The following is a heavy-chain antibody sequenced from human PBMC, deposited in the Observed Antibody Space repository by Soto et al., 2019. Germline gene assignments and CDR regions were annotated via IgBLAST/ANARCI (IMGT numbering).Heavy chain of an antibody. CDR1: GGSISSGDYY. J-gene: IGHJ3*02. V-gene: IGHV4-30-4*01. CDR2: IYYSGST. D-gene: IGHD3-22*01. Sequence: SETLSLTCTVSGGSISSGDYYWSWIRQPPGKGLEWIGYIYYSGSTYYNPSLKNRVTISVDTPKNQFSLKLSSVTAADTAVYYCARDQSYYYDSSGLDAFDIWGQGTMVTVSS. CDR3: ARDQSYYYDSSGLDAFDI.